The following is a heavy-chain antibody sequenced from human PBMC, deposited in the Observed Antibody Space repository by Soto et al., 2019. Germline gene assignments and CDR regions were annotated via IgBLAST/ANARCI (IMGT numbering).Heavy chain of an antibody. CDR2: IYSGGCT. J-gene: IGHJ4*02. V-gene: IGHV3-53*01. CDR3: ARGSPAATDS. D-gene: IGHD2-2*01. Sequence: GGSLRLSCAASGFTVSSNYMSWVRQAPGKGLEWVSVIYSGGCTYYADSVKGRLTISRDNSKNTLYLQMNRLRAEDTAVYCCARGSPAATDSGGQGTRVTVS. CDR1: GFTVSSNY.